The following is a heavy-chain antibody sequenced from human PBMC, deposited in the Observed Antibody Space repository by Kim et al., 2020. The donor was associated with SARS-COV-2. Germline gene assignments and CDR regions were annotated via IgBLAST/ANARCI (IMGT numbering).Heavy chain of an antibody. CDR3: AKAGGYSYFPGYYYYGMDV. Sequence: GGSLRLSCAASGFTFDDYAMHWVRQAPGKGLEWVSGISWNSGSIGYADSVKGRFTISRDNAKNSLYLQMNSLRAEDTALYYCAKAGGYSYFPGYYYYGMDVWGQGTTVTVSS. J-gene: IGHJ6*02. V-gene: IGHV3-9*01. CDR1: GFTFDDYA. CDR2: ISWNSGSI. D-gene: IGHD5-18*01.